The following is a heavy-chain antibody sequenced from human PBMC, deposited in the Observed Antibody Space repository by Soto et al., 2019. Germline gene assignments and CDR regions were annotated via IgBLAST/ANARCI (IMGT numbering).Heavy chain of an antibody. CDR3: AVPSQHYDILTGFFSDI. Sequence: EVQLVESGGGLVKPGGCLRLSCAASGFTFSSYSMNWVRQAPGKGLEWVSSISSSSSYIYYADSVKGRFTISRDNAKNSLYLQMNSLRGEDTAVYYCAVPSQHYDILTGFFSDIWGLGTMVTVSS. CDR2: ISSSSSYI. J-gene: IGHJ3*02. D-gene: IGHD3-9*01. CDR1: GFTFSSYS. V-gene: IGHV3-21*01.